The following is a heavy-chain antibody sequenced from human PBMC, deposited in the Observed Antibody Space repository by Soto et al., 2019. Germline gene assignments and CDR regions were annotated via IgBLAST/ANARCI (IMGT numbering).Heavy chain of an antibody. J-gene: IGHJ6*02. Sequence: SVKVSCQASGYTFTGYYMHWGRQAPVQGLEWMGWINPNSGGTNYAQKFQGWVTMTRDTSISTAYMELSRLRSDDTAVYYCARDREVVAADYYYGMDVWGQGTTVTVSS. D-gene: IGHD2-15*01. V-gene: IGHV1-2*04. CDR3: ARDREVVAADYYYGMDV. CDR1: GYTFTGYY. CDR2: INPNSGGT.